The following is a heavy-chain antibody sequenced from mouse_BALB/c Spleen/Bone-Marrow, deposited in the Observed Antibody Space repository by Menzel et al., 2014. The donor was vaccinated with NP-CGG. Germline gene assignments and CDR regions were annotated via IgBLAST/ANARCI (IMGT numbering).Heavy chain of an antibody. CDR2: IAPGSGST. CDR3: ARFPIYYGNYGAMDC. V-gene: IGHV1S41*01. D-gene: IGHD2-1*01. J-gene: IGHJ4*01. CDR1: GYTFTSYW. Sequence: DLVKPGASVKLSCKASGYTFTSYWINWVKQRPGQGLEWIGRIAPGSGSTYYNEMFKGKATLTVDTSSSTAYIQLSSLSSEDSAVYFCARFPIYYGNYGAMDCWGQGTSVTVSS.